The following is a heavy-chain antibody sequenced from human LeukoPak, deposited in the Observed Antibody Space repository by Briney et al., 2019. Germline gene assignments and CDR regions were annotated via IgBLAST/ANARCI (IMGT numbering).Heavy chain of an antibody. CDR3: ARHRAYSSSSPFDY. CDR1: GTSISSLY. CDR2: IYYTGST. Sequence: SETLSLTCSVSGTSISSLYWSWIRQPPGKGLEWIGYIYYTGSTDYNPSLKSPVTIFVDTSKNQFSLRLSSVTAADTAVYYCARHRAYSSSSPFDYWGQGTLVTVSS. V-gene: IGHV4-59*08. J-gene: IGHJ4*02. D-gene: IGHD6-6*01.